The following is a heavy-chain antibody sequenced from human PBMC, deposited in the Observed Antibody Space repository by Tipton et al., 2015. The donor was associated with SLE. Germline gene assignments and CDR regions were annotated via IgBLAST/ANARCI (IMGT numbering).Heavy chain of an antibody. CDR1: GGSISSHY. CDR3: ARGWVAAAGTGWFDP. D-gene: IGHD6-13*01. CDR2: IYYSGST. Sequence: TLSFTCTVSGGSISSHYWSWIRQPPGKGLEWIGYIYYSGSTNYNPSLKSRVTISVDTSKNQFSLKLSSVTAADTAVYYCARGWVAAAGTGWFDPWGQGTLVTVSS. J-gene: IGHJ5*02. V-gene: IGHV4-59*11.